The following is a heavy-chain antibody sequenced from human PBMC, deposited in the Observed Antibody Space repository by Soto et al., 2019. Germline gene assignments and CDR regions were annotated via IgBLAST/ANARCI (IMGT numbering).Heavy chain of an antibody. D-gene: IGHD1-1*01. CDR2: IYYSGST. J-gene: IGHJ4*02. Sequence: LSLTCTISGGSFSNDDYYWSWIRQPPGKGLEWIGYIYYSGSTNSNPSLKSRVTQSVDTSKKQFSLTLRSVTAADTAVYYCARARYASFDYWGQGTLVTVSS. V-gene: IGHV4-30-4*01. CDR1: GGSFSNDDYY. CDR3: ARARYASFDY.